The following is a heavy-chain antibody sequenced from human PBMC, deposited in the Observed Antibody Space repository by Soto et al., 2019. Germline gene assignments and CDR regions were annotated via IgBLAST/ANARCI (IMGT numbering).Heavy chain of an antibody. CDR2: ISYDGSNK. CDR1: GFTFSSYG. D-gene: IGHD5-18*01. V-gene: IGHV3-30*18. CDR3: AKDGLLGDTAMGYHHYGMAV. Sequence: GGYLRLSCAASGFTFSSYGMHWVRQAPGKGLEWVAVISYDGSNKYYADSVKGRFTISRDNSKNTLYLQMNSLRAEDTAVYYCAKDGLLGDTAMGYHHYGMAVRGQGTTVTVSS. J-gene: IGHJ6*02.